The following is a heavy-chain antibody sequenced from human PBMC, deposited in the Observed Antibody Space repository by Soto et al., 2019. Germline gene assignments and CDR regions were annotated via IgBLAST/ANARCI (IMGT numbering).Heavy chain of an antibody. CDR3: ARGGTIFGVVTYNWFDP. J-gene: IGHJ5*02. CDR2: IYYSGST. Sequence: SETLSLTCTVSGGSISSYYWSWIRQPPGKRLEWIGYIYYSGSTNYNPSLKSRVTISVDTSKNQFSLKLSSVTAADTAVYYCARGGTIFGVVTYNWFDPWGQGTLVTVSS. D-gene: IGHD3-3*01. V-gene: IGHV4-59*01. CDR1: GGSISSYY.